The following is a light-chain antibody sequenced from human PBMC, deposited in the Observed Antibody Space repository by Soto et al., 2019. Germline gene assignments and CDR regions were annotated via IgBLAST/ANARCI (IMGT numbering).Light chain of an antibody. CDR2: DAS. Sequence: DFQMTQSPSSLSASVGDRVTITCQASQDISNYLNWYQQKPGKAPKLLIYDASNLETGVPSRFSGSGSGTDFTFTISSLQHEDIATYYCQQYDNLPTFGGGTKVEIK. CDR1: QDISNY. J-gene: IGKJ4*01. V-gene: IGKV1-33*01. CDR3: QQYDNLPT.